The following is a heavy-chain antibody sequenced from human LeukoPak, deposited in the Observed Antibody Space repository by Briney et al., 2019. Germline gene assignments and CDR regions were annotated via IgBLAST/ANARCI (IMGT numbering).Heavy chain of an antibody. J-gene: IGHJ4*02. CDR3: ARVVSGGVLWAY. V-gene: IGHV1-2*02. Sequence: GASVKVSCKASGYSFTQYYMHWVRQAPGQGLEWMGWINPNRGDTNYAQKLQGRVTMTSDTSINTAYMELNRLRSDDTAIYYCARVVSGGVLWAYWGQGTLVTVSS. CDR2: INPNRGDT. CDR1: GYSFTQYY. D-gene: IGHD3-16*01.